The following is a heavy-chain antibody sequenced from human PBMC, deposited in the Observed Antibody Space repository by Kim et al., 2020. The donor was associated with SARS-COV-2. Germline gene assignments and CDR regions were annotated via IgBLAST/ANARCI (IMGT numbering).Heavy chain of an antibody. CDR2: IYYSGST. CDR1: GGSIISGGYY. Sequence: SETLSLTCTVSGGSIISGGYYWSWIRQHPGKGLEWIGYIYYSGSTYYNPSLKSRVTISVDTSKNQFSLKLSSVTAADTAVYYCAREAPDGGDYGVYDAFDIWGQGTMVTVSS. CDR3: AREAPDGGDYGVYDAFDI. V-gene: IGHV4-31*03. J-gene: IGHJ3*02. D-gene: IGHD4-17*01.